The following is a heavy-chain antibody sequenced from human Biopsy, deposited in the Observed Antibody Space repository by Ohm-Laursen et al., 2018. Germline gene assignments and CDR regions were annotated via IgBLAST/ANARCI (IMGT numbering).Heavy chain of an antibody. J-gene: IGHJ4*02. Sequence: GSSVKVSCNASGYSFTSYGISWVRQAPGEGLEWMGWVSGYNGNTNYAQKLQGRVTMTIDTSTSTVYMELRSLRSDDTAVYFCAKGGLSSGPLAYWGQGTLVTVSS. V-gene: IGHV1-18*01. CDR1: GYSFTSYG. D-gene: IGHD6-19*01. CDR2: VSGYNGNT. CDR3: AKGGLSSGPLAY.